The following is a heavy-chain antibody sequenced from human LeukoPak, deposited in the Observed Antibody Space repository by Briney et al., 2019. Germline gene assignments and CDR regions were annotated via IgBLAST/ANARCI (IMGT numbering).Heavy chain of an antibody. CDR1: GFTFSSYA. J-gene: IGHJ5*02. CDR2: ISGSGGST. V-gene: IGHV3-23*01. D-gene: IGHD2-2*01. Sequence: GGSLRLSCAASGFTFSSYAMSWVRQAPGKGLEWVSAISGSGGSTYYADSVKGRFTISRDNSKNTLYLQMNSLRAEDTAVYYCATSDPIVVVPAANNWFDPWGQGTLVTVSS. CDR3: ATSDPIVVVPAANNWFDP.